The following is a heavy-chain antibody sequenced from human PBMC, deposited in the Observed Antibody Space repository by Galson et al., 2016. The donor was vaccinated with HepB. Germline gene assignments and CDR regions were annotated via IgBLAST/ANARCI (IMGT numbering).Heavy chain of an antibody. CDR2: IWSDGSSQ. J-gene: IGHJ4*02. CDR1: GFSFNNYG. D-gene: IGHD3-16*01. Sequence: SLRLSCEASGFSFNNYGMHWVRQAPGKGLEWVAIIWSDGSSQLYADSVRGRFVIYRDNSKNTLYLEMNSLRGEDTAVDYCAKGCNRKGEEGDDGGQGTRVTVSA. V-gene: IGHV3-33*06. CDR3: AKGCNRKGEEGDD.